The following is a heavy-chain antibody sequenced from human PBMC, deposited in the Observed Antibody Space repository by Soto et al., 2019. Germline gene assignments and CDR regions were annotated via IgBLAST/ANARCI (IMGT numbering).Heavy chain of an antibody. CDR1: GFTFSSYW. D-gene: IGHD2-21*02. Sequence: EVQLVESGGGLVQPGGSLRLSCAASGFTFSSYWMSWVRQAPGKGLEWVANIKQDGSEKYYVDSVKGRFTISRDNAKNSLYLQMNRRRAEDTAVYYCARDLSYCGGDCGNDAFDIWGQGTMVTVSS. V-gene: IGHV3-7*01. CDR2: IKQDGSEK. CDR3: ARDLSYCGGDCGNDAFDI. J-gene: IGHJ3*02.